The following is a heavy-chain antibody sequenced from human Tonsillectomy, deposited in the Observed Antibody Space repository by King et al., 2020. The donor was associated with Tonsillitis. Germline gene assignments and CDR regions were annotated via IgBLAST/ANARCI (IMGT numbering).Heavy chain of an antibody. Sequence: VQLVESGGGVVQPGRSLRLSCSASGFTFSSSGMHWVRQGPGKGLEWVAVISNDGSKKFCADSVKGRFTISRDNSKNTLYLQMNSLRVEDTAVYYCAEELNNWGQGTLVTVSS. J-gene: IGHJ4*02. CDR1: GFTFSSSG. V-gene: IGHV3-30*18. D-gene: IGHD2-8*01. CDR2: ISNDGSKK. CDR3: AEELNN.